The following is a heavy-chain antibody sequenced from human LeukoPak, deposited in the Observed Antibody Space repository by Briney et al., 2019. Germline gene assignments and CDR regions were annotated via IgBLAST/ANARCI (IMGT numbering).Heavy chain of an antibody. CDR1: GSSFTSYW. CDR2: IYPGDSDT. D-gene: IGHD3-10*01. Sequence: GESLQISCQGSGSSFTSYWIGWVRQMPGKGLEWMGIIYPGDSDTRYSPSFQGQVTISADKSISTAYLQWSSLKASDTAMYYCGRAGFGELLTWDYWGQGTLVTVSS. J-gene: IGHJ4*02. CDR3: GRAGFGELLTWDY. V-gene: IGHV5-51*01.